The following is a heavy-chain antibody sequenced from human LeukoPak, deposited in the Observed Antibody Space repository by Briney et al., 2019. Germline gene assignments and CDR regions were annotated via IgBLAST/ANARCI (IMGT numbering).Heavy chain of an antibody. CDR3: ARVASGNYYSDY. J-gene: IGHJ4*02. D-gene: IGHD1-26*01. V-gene: IGHV3-74*01. Sequence: GGSLRLSCAASGFTFSSYWMHWVRQAPGKGLVWVSHINTDGSSTNHADSVKGRFTISRDNAKNTLYLQMNSLRAEETAVYYCARVASGNYYSDYWGQGTLVTVSS. CDR2: INTDGSST. CDR1: GFTFSSYW.